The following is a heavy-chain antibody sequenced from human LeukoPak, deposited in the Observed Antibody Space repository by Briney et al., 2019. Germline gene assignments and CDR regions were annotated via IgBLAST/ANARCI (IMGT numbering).Heavy chain of an antibody. CDR3: VSPRGFSYGYFDY. D-gene: IGHD5-18*01. Sequence: LETLSLTCTVSGGSISSSSAYWGWIRQPPGKGLEWIGSIYYSKNTYYNPSLKSRVTISADTSKNQFSLTLGSVSAADTAVYYCVSPRGFSYGYFDYWGQGTLVTVSS. J-gene: IGHJ4*02. CDR1: GGSISSSSAY. V-gene: IGHV4-39*01. CDR2: IYYSKNT.